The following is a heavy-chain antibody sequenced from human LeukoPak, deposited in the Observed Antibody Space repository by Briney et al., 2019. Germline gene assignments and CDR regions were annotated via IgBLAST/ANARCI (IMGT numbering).Heavy chain of an antibody. D-gene: IGHD6-13*01. CDR3: TSFPIAAAGTGN. V-gene: IGHV3-73*01. CDR1: GFTFSGSA. J-gene: IGHJ4*02. Sequence: GGSLRLSCAASGFTFSGSAMHWVRQASGKGLEWVGRIRGKANSYATAYAASVKGRFTISRDDSKNTAYLQMNSLKTEDTAVYYCTSFPIAAAGTGNWGQGTLVTVSS. CDR2: IRGKANSYAT.